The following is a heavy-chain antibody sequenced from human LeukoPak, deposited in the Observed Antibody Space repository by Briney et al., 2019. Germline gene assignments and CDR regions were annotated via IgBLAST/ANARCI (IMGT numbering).Heavy chain of an antibody. Sequence: KTGGSLRLSCAASGFTFSSYSMNWVRQAPGKGLEWVSSISSSSSYIYYADSVKGRFTISRDNSKNTLYLQMNSLRAEDTAVYFCAREDPETARRRYFYVWGRGTLVTVSS. CDR1: GFTFSSYS. CDR2: ISSSSSYI. V-gene: IGHV3-21*04. CDR3: AREDPETARRRYFYV. J-gene: IGHJ2*01. D-gene: IGHD2-21*02.